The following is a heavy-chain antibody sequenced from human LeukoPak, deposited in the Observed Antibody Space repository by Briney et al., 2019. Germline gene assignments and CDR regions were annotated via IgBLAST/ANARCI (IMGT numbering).Heavy chain of an antibody. V-gene: IGHV5-51*01. CDR2: IYPGDSDT. D-gene: IGHD1-26*01. CDR3: ARHGVGPTTRTDALDF. J-gene: IGHJ3*01. Sequence: KIGEPLKISCNISGYTFSTYWIGWVRQMPGKGLEWMGIIYPGDSDTRYSPSFQGQVTFSVDKSISTAYLDWSSLEASDTAIYYCARHGVGPTTRTDALDFWGQGTMVTVSS. CDR1: GYTFSTYW.